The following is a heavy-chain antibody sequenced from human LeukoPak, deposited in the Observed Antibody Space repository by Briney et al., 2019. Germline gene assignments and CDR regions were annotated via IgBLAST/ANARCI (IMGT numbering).Heavy chain of an antibody. CDR3: AKDRFPYCSSTSCYDTGIDY. J-gene: IGHJ4*02. CDR1: GFTFSSYG. D-gene: IGHD2-2*01. V-gene: IGHV3-30*18. Sequence: GGSLRLSCVASGFTFSSYGMHWVRQAPGKGLEWVAVISYDGSNKYYADSVKGRFTISRDNSKNTLYLQMNSLRAEDTAVYYCAKDRFPYCSSTSCYDTGIDYWGLGTLVTVSS. CDR2: ISYDGSNK.